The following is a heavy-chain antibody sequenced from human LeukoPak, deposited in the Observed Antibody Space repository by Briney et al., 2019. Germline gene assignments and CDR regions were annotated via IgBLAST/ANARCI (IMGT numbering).Heavy chain of an antibody. CDR2: IYYSGST. Sequence: KPSETLSLTCTVSGGSISSSSYYWGWIRQPPGKGLEWIGSIYYSGSTYYNPSLKSRVTISVDTSKNQSSLKLSSVTAADTAVYYCARVSRQWLVLDYWGQGTLVTVSS. CDR3: ARVSRQWLVLDY. D-gene: IGHD6-19*01. V-gene: IGHV4-39*07. J-gene: IGHJ4*02. CDR1: GGSISSSSYY.